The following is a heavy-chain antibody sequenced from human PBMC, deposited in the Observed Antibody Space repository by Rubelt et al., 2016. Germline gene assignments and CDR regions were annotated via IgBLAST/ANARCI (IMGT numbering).Heavy chain of an antibody. J-gene: IGHJ1*01. CDR1: GGSFSGYY. Sequence: QVQLQQWGAGLLKTSETLSLSCAVYGGSFSGYYWSWIRQSPGKGLEWIGEINPSGDTNYNPSLKNRVTISVDTAKNQVSLKVKSVTAADTAVYYCARGFCDGGCYRYFQYWGHGMLVTVSS. CDR2: INPSGDT. D-gene: IGHD2-15*01. CDR3: ARGFCDGGCYRYFQY. V-gene: IGHV4-34*01.